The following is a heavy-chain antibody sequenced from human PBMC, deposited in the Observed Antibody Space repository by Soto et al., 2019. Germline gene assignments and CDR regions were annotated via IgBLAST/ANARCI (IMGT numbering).Heavy chain of an antibody. V-gene: IGHV1-8*01. CDR2: MNPNTGNT. J-gene: IGHJ4*02. Sequence: QVHLVQSGAEVKKPGASVKVSCKASGYTFTNYDINWVRQATGQGLEWVGWMNPNTGNTGSAQKFLGRVTMTWNTATSTAYMEISSLRSEDTAVYYCTRTGPGLPNDYWGQGTLVTVSS. CDR1: GYTFTNYD. CDR3: TRTGPGLPNDY.